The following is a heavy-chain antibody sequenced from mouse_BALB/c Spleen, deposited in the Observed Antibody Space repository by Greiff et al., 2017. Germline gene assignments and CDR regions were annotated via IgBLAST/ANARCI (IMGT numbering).Heavy chain of an antibody. CDR3: AREGTGKAWFAY. V-gene: IGHV1S137*01. CDR2: ISTYYGDA. J-gene: IGHJ3*01. D-gene: IGHD4-1*01. CDR1: GYTFTDYA. Sequence: VKLQESGAELVRPGVSVKISCKGSGYTFTDYAMHWVKQSHAKSLEWIGVISTYYGDASYNQKFKGKATMTVDKSSSTAYMELARLTSEDSAIYYCAREGTGKAWFAYWGQGTLVTVSA.